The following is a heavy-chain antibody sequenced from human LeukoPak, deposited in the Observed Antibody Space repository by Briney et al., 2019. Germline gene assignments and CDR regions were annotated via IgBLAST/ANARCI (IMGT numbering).Heavy chain of an antibody. D-gene: IGHD5-12*01. J-gene: IGHJ5*02. CDR1: GFTFYDYA. CDR3: AKESHSGYDEGWFDP. Sequence: PGGSLRLSCAASGFTFYDYAMHWVRQAPGKGREWVSGISWNSGSIGYADSVKGRFTISRDNAKNSLYLQMNSLRAEDTALYYCAKESHSGYDEGWFDPWGQGTLVTVSS. CDR2: ISWNSGSI. V-gene: IGHV3-9*01.